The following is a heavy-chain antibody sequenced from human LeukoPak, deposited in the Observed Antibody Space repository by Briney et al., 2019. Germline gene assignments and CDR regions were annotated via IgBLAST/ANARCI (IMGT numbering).Heavy chain of an antibody. Sequence: SQTLSLTCTVSGGSISSGGYYWSWIRQHPGKGLEWIGYIYYSGSTYYNPSLKSRVTISVDTSKNQFSLKLSSVTAADTAVYYCARWETEAAAGRNWFDPWGQGTLVTVSS. CDR1: GGSISSGGYY. CDR3: ARWETEAAAGRNWFDP. D-gene: IGHD6-13*01. V-gene: IGHV4-31*03. CDR2: IYYSGST. J-gene: IGHJ5*02.